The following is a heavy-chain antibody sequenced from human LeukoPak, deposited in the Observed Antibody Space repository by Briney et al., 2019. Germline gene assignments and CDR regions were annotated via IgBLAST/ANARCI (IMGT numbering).Heavy chain of an antibody. CDR3: ARRMYNWNNYYYYYMDV. J-gene: IGHJ6*03. CDR2: MNPNSGNT. Sequence: GASVTVSCKASGYTFASYDINWVRQATGQGLEWMGWMNPNSGNTGYAQKFQGRVTMTRNTSISTAYMELSSLRSEDTAVYYCARRMYNWNNYYYYYMDVWGKGTTVTVSS. D-gene: IGHD1/OR15-1a*01. V-gene: IGHV1-8*01. CDR1: GYTFASYD.